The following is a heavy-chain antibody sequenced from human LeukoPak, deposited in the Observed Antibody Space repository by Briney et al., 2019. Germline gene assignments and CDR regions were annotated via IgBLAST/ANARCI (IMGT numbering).Heavy chain of an antibody. CDR2: NSAYNGNT. D-gene: IGHD3-22*01. Sequence: ASVNVSCEASGYTSTGYGISWVRQAPGQGLEWMGWNSAYNGNTNYAQKLQGRVTMTTDTSTSTAYMELRSLRSDDTAVYYCARDPLAPYDISGYDLDYCGQGTLVTVSS. J-gene: IGHJ4*02. CDR1: GYTSTGYG. V-gene: IGHV1-18*01. CDR3: ARDPLAPYDISGYDLDY.